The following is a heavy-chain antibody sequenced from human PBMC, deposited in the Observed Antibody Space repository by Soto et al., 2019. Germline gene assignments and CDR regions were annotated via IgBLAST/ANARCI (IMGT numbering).Heavy chain of an antibody. CDR2: FDLENGET. Sequence: ASVKVSCKVSGYTLTELSIHWVRQAPGEGLEWMGGFDLENGETIYAQRFQGRVTMTEESSADTPYMELSSLRSEDTAVYYCAIEVRRSTKFDHWGQGSIVPVSS. D-gene: IGHD3-10*01. CDR1: GYTLTELS. CDR3: AIEVRRSTKFDH. J-gene: IGHJ4*02. V-gene: IGHV1-24*01.